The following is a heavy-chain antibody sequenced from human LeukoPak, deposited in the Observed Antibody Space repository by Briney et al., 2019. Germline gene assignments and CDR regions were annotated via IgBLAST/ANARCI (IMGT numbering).Heavy chain of an antibody. Sequence: GGSLRLSCAASGFTFSSYSMNWVRQAPGKGLEWVSYLSSSSSSIYYADSVKGRSTISRDNAKNSLYLQMNSLRAEDTAVYYCARQNGAGYYYYFDSWGQGTLVTVSS. CDR2: LSSSSSSI. V-gene: IGHV3-48*01. CDR3: ARQNGAGYYYYFDS. D-gene: IGHD3-22*01. J-gene: IGHJ4*02. CDR1: GFTFSSYS.